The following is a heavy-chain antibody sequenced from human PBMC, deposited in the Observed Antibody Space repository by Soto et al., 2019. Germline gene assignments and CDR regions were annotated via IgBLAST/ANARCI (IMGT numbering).Heavy chain of an antibody. CDR2: ISGSGGST. J-gene: IGHJ4*02. Sequence: GGSLRLSCAASGFTFSSYAMSWVRQAPGKGLEWVSAISGSGGSTYYADSVKGRFTISRDNSKNTLYLQMNSLRAEDTAVYYCAKDRVKRYCSSTSCYYFDYWGQGTLVTVSS. V-gene: IGHV3-23*01. D-gene: IGHD2-2*01. CDR1: GFTFSSYA. CDR3: AKDRVKRYCSSTSCYYFDY.